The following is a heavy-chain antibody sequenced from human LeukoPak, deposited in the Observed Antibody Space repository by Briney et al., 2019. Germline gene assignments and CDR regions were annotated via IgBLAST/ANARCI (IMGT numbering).Heavy chain of an antibody. D-gene: IGHD2-2*01. CDR1: GYSISSGYY. CDR2: IYHSGST. CDR3: ARRYCSSTSCSPYYYYYMDV. J-gene: IGHJ6*03. Sequence: SETLSLTCAVSGYSISSGYYWGWIRQPPGKGLEWIASIYHSGSTYYNPSLKSRVTISVDTSKNQFSLKLSSVTAADTAVYYCARRYCSSTSCSPYYYYYMDVWGKGTTVTVSS. V-gene: IGHV4-38-2*01.